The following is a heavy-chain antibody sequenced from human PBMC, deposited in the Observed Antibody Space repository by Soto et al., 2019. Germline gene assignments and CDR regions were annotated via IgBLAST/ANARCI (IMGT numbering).Heavy chain of an antibody. Sequence: GSLRLSCAASGFICENFGMSWVRQAPGKGLEWISSISGSGFKKYYADSVKGRFTISRDNSKSTMYLELNNLSAEDTAVYHCAKNQGVELVPLATVDWFDPWGQGSVVTVS. CDR2: ISGSGFKK. CDR3: AKNQGVELVPLATVDWFDP. J-gene: IGHJ5*02. V-gene: IGHV3-23*01. D-gene: IGHD1-26*01. CDR1: GFICENFG.